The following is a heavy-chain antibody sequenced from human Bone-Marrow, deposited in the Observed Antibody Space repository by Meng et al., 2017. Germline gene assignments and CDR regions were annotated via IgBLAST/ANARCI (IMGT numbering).Heavy chain of an antibody. V-gene: IGHV4-34*02. Sequence: ETLRRWDLVQLRPWSRCALPSVVLGCALGDYYWSWYRQPPGKGLEWIGEMNHRGSTNYNPSLESRATISVDTSQNNLSLKLSSVTAADSAVYYCARGPTTMAHDFDYWGQGTLVTVSS. D-gene: IGHD4-11*01. J-gene: IGHJ4*02. CDR1: GCALGDYY. CDR2: MNHRGST. CDR3: ARGPTTMAHDFDY.